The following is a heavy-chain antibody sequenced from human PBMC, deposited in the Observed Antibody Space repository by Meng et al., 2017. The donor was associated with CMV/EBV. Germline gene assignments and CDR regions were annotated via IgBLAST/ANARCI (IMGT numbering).Heavy chain of an antibody. D-gene: IGHD2-21*01. CDR3: ARVRDYCGGDCSPRYDVFDI. Sequence: GGTLRLSCAASGFTFSSYWRSWVRQAPGTGLEWVANIKEDGSEKYYVDSVKGRFTISRDNAKNSLYLQMTSLRAEDTAVYYCARVRDYCGGDCSPRYDVFDIWGQGTMVTVSS. CDR2: IKEDGSEK. J-gene: IGHJ3*02. CDR1: GFTFSSYW. V-gene: IGHV3-7*04.